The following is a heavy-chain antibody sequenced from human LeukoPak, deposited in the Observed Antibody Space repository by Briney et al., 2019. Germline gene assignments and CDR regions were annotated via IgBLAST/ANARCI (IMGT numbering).Heavy chain of an antibody. V-gene: IGHV3-23*01. CDR3: AKDAELGWLQLLGGNWYFDL. CDR2: ISGSGGST. J-gene: IGHJ2*01. CDR1: GFTFSSYA. Sequence: PGGSLRLSCAASGFTFSSYAMSWVRQAPGKGLEWVSGISGSGGSTYYADSVKGRFTISRDNSENTLSLQMNSLRAEDTAVYYCAKDAELGWLQLLGGNWYFDLWGRGTLVTVSS. D-gene: IGHD5-24*01.